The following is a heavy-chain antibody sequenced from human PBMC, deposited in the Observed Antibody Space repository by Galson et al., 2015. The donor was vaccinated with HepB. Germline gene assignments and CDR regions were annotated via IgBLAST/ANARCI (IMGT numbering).Heavy chain of an antibody. CDR1: GITFSSYA. CDR2: ISASGGGT. J-gene: IGHJ6*02. CDR3: AKHFRIGPYHYDYALDV. D-gene: IGHD3-16*01. Sequence: SLRLSCAAPGITFSSYAITWVRQAPGKGLEWVSGISASGGGTYYAESVKGRFTISRDNSKNTLHLQMNSLRAEDSAVYYCAKHFRIGPYHYDYALDVWGQGTTVTVSS. V-gene: IGHV3-23*01.